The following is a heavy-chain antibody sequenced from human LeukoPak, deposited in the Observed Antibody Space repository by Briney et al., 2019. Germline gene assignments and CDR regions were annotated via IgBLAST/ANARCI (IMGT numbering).Heavy chain of an antibody. Sequence: QPGRSLRLSCAAFGFDFSSNWRHWVRHAPGQGLVWVSRIKGDGISTNYADSVKGRFTISRDIAKNTLYLQMNSLRAEDTGVYYCAKDHYWSIDYWGRGTLVTVSS. CDR1: GFDFSSNW. D-gene: IGHD3-3*01. CDR2: IKGDGIST. J-gene: IGHJ4*02. V-gene: IGHV3-74*01. CDR3: AKDHYWSIDY.